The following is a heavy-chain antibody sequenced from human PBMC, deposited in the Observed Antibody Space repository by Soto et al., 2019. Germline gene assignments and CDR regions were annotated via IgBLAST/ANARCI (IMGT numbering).Heavy chain of an antibody. CDR3: ARDLHLGELSFGY. CDR1: GYTFTGYY. CDR2: INPNSGGT. V-gene: IGHV1-2*04. D-gene: IGHD3-16*02. Sequence: SVKVSCKASGYTFTGYYMHWVRQAPGQGLEWMGWINPNSGGTNYAQKFQGWVTMTRDTSISTAYMELSRLRSDDTAVYYCARDLHLGELSFGYWGQGTLVTVSS. J-gene: IGHJ4*02.